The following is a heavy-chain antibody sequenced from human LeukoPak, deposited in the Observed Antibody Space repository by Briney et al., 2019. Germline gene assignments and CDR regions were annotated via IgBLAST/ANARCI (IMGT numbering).Heavy chain of an antibody. V-gene: IGHV1-69*08. CDR3: ARANLRGSQYNWFDP. Sequence: WASVKVSCKASGGTLNTHIFTWVRQAPGQGLEWMGRITPIIDTTKYAQKFQGRMTITADKSTSTIYMELSSLRSDDTAVYYCARANLRGSQYNWFDPRGQGTLVTVSS. D-gene: IGHD1-26*01. CDR2: ITPIIDTT. J-gene: IGHJ5*02. CDR1: GGTLNTHI.